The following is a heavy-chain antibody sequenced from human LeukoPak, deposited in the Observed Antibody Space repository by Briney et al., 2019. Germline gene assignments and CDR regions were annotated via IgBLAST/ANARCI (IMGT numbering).Heavy chain of an antibody. CDR1: GDSNSNDDYY. Sequence: SETLALTCTVSGDSNSNDDYYWSWIRQPPGKGLEWIGYIYYSGTTYYNPSLKSRVAISVGTSKNQFSLKLSSVTAADTAVYYCARGRRGPPDYWGQGTLVTVSS. CDR3: ARGRRGPPDY. D-gene: IGHD3-10*01. CDR2: IYYSGTT. V-gene: IGHV4-30-4*01. J-gene: IGHJ4*02.